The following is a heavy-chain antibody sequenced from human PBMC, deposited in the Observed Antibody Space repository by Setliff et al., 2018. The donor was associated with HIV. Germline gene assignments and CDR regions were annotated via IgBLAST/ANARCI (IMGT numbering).Heavy chain of an antibody. Sequence: SETLSLTCAVYGGSFSGSYWSWIRQPPGKGLEWIGEINHSGSTNYNPSLKSRVTISVDTYKNQFSLKVTSVTAADTAVYYCARVPGRDYYDTSGDFDYWGLGTLVTVSS. J-gene: IGHJ4*02. D-gene: IGHD3-22*01. CDR1: GGSFSGSY. V-gene: IGHV4-34*01. CDR2: INHSGST. CDR3: ARVPGRDYYDTSGDFDY.